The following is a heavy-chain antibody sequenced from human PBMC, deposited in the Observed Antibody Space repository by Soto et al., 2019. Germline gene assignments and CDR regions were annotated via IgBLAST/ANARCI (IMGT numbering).Heavy chain of an antibody. CDR2: IVVGSGDT. D-gene: IGHD1-26*01. J-gene: IGHJ6*02. CDR3: AASRPSXTWYSGSYFDYYYGMDV. V-gene: IGHV1-58*01. Sequence: SVKVSCKASGFTFSTCAVQWVRQARGQRLEWVGSIVVGSGDTNYAQNFQGRVTITRDISTTTAYMELSSLRSEDTAVYYCAASRPSXTWYSGSYFDYYYGMDVWGQGTTVTVSS. CDR1: GFTFSTCA.